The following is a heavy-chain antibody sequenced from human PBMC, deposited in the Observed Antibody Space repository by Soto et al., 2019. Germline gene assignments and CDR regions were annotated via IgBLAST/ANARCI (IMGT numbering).Heavy chain of an antibody. J-gene: IGHJ4*02. CDR1: GYSFTYFP. D-gene: IGHD1-1*01. Sequence: QVQLVQSGVEVKKPGASVKISCKTSGYSFTYFPIHWVRQAPGQGLEWMGWINTGNGNTKYLQRFQRRATITRDTSADTVYLELGSLTSADTGVYYCARNEAPGGTRPALHWGQGTLVTVSS. V-gene: IGHV1-3*04. CDR2: INTGNGNT. CDR3: ARNEAPGGTRPALH.